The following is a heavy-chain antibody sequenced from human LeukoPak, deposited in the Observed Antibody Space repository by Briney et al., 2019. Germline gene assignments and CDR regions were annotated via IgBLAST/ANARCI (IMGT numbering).Heavy chain of an antibody. CDR2: IRYDGSNK. CDR3: AKDRIVVVPAASDAFDI. CDR1: GFTFSSYG. D-gene: IGHD2-2*01. J-gene: IGHJ3*02. Sequence: QPGGSLRLSCAASGFTFSSYGMHWVRQAPGEGREWVAFIRYDGSNKYYADSVKGRFTISRDNSKNTLYLQMNSLRAEDTAVYYCAKDRIVVVPAASDAFDIWGQGTMVTVSS. V-gene: IGHV3-30*02.